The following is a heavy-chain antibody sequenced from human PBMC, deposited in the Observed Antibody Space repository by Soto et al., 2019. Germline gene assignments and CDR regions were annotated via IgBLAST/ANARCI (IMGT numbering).Heavy chain of an antibody. J-gene: IGHJ4*02. CDR3: TTAENYYDSSSFDY. CDR1: GFTFNNAW. V-gene: IGHV3-15*01. Sequence: XGSLRLSGVASGFTFNNAWMNWVRQAPGKGLEWVGRIKSKTDGGTTDYAALVKGRFTISRDDSKTTLYLQMNGLKTEDTAVYYCTTAENYYDSSSFDYWGQGTLVTVSS. D-gene: IGHD3-22*01. CDR2: IKSKTDGGTT.